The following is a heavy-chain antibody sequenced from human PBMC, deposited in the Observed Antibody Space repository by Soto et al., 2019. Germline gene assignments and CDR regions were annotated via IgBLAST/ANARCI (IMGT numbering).Heavy chain of an antibody. Sequence: PGESLKISGKGSGYSFTSYWISWVRRMPGKGLEWMGRIDPSDSYTNYSPSFQGHVTISADKSISTAYLPWSSLKASDTAMYYCARIVRIGVYNWFDHWGQGTLVTVSS. D-gene: IGHD3-10*01. J-gene: IGHJ5*02. CDR2: IDPSDSYT. V-gene: IGHV5-10-1*01. CDR1: GYSFTSYW. CDR3: ARIVRIGVYNWFDH.